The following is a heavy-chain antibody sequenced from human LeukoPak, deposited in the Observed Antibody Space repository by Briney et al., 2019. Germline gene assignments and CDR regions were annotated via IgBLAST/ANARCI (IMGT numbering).Heavy chain of an antibody. Sequence: ASVKVSFKASGGTFSSYGINWVRQAPGQGLEWMGRIIPILDITNYAQKFRGRVSITADKSTSTAYMELSSLRSEDTAVYYCARDIKGVVGLEGYLQHWGQGTLVTVSS. V-gene: IGHV1-69*04. CDR3: ARDIKGVVGLEGYLQH. D-gene: IGHD3-22*01. CDR1: GGTFSSYG. J-gene: IGHJ1*01. CDR2: IIPILDIT.